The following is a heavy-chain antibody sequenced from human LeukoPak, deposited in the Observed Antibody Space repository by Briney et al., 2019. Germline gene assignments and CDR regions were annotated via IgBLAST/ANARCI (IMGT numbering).Heavy chain of an antibody. D-gene: IGHD3-3*01. Sequence: GGSLRLSCAASGFTFSSYWMSWVRQAPGKGQEWVANIKQDGSEKYYVDSVKGRFTISRDNAKNSLYLQMNSLRAEDTAVYYCARGGYDFWSGYPFDYWGQGTLVTVSS. CDR2: IKQDGSEK. CDR3: ARGGYDFWSGYPFDY. CDR1: GFTFSSYW. J-gene: IGHJ4*02. V-gene: IGHV3-7*01.